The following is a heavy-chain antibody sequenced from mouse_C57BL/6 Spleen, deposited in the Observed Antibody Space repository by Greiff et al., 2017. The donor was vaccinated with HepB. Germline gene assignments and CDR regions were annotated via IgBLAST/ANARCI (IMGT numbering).Heavy chain of an antibody. D-gene: IGHD2-4*01. CDR3: ARDRGYDYYFDY. Sequence: EVQLQESGPGLVKPSQSLSLTCSVTGYSITSGYYWNWIRQFPGNKLEWMGYISYDGSNNYNPSLKNRISITRDTSKNQFFLKLNSVTTEDTATYYCARDRGYDYYFDYWGQGTTLTVSS. CDR2: ISYDGSN. J-gene: IGHJ2*01. V-gene: IGHV3-6*01. CDR1: GYSITSGYY.